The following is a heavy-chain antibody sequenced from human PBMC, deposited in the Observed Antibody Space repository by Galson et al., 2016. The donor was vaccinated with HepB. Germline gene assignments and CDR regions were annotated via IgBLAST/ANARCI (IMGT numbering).Heavy chain of an antibody. V-gene: IGHV3-15*01. Sequence: SLRLSCAASGFTFNSAWMSWVRQAPGKGLEWVGRIKSKTDGGTTDYAAPVKGRCTISRDDSENTLYLQINSLKTEDTAVYYCSTDSPLSYYYDSSGSPRDNYYGMDVWGQGTTVTVSS. J-gene: IGHJ6*02. CDR1: GFTFNSAW. CDR2: IKSKTDGGTT. CDR3: STDSPLSYYYDSSGSPRDNYYGMDV. D-gene: IGHD3-22*01.